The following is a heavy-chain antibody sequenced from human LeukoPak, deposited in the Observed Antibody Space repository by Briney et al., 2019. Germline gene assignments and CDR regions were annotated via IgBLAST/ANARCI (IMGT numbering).Heavy chain of an antibody. CDR2: IYWVDDK. D-gene: IGHD3-3*01. J-gene: IGHJ4*02. V-gene: IGHV2-5*02. CDR1: GFSRSTSGVG. CDR3: AHSRIDYDFWSGYLTSEYFDY. Sequence: SGPTLVNPTQTLTLSCTFSGFSRSTSGVGVGWIRKPPGKALECLAFIYWVDDKGYIPSLKSRITITKDTSKNQVVLTMTNMDPVDTATYYCAHSRIDYDFWSGYLTSEYFDYWGQGTLVTVSS.